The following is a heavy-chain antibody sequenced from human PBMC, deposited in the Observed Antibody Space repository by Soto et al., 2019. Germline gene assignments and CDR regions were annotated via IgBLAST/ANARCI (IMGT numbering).Heavy chain of an antibody. CDR2: ISAYNGNT. J-gene: IGHJ5*02. CDR1: GYTFTSYG. V-gene: IGHV1-18*01. Sequence: ASVKVSCKASGYTFTSYGISWVRQAPGQGLEWMGWISAYNGNTNYAQKLQGRVTMTTDTSTSTAYMELRSLRSDDTAVYYCARDKFTVVTTNWFDPWGQGTLVTVPQ. D-gene: IGHD4-4*01. CDR3: ARDKFTVVTTNWFDP.